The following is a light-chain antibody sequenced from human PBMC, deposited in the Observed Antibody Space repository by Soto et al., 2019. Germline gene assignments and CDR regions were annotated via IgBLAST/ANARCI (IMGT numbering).Light chain of an antibody. CDR3: QDYGTSAPWT. Sequence: EVVLTQSPGTLSLSPGERATLSCRASQNIRGNELAWYQQKPGQAPRLLIYRGSSRATGIPDRFTGRGSGTEFPLTISRLEPEDFAVYCCQDYGTSAPWTFGQGTKVEIK. CDR1: QNIRGNE. CDR2: RGS. V-gene: IGKV3-20*01. J-gene: IGKJ1*01.